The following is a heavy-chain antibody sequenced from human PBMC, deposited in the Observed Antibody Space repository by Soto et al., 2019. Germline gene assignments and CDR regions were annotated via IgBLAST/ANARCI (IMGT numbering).Heavy chain of an antibody. CDR2: INHSGST. CDR1: GGSFSGYY. D-gene: IGHD6-19*01. CDR3: ARKGARGSGWYGDRLTTWFDP. J-gene: IGHJ5*02. V-gene: IGHV4-34*01. Sequence: QVQLQQWGAGLLKPSETLSLTCAVYGGSFSGYYWSWIRQPPGKGLEWIGEINHSGSTNYNPSLKSRVTISVDTSKNQFSLKRSSGTAADTAVYYCARKGARGSGWYGDRLTTWFDPWGQGTLVTVSS.